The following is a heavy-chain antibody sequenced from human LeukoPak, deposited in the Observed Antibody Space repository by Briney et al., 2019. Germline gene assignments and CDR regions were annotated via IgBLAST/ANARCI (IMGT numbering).Heavy chain of an antibody. CDR1: GSTFSSYG. D-gene: IGHD6-19*01. Sequence: PGGSLRLSCAASGSTFSSYGMHWVRQAPGKGLEWVAVIWYDGSNKYYADSVKGRFTISRDNSKNTLYLQMNSLRAEDTAVYYCARGPQQLAVAGPFDYWGQGTLVTVSS. J-gene: IGHJ4*02. CDR2: IWYDGSNK. CDR3: ARGPQQLAVAGPFDY. V-gene: IGHV3-33*01.